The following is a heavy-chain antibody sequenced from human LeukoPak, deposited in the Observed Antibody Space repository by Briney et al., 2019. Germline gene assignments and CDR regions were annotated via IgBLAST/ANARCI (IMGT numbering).Heavy chain of an antibody. CDR2: INSDGSST. J-gene: IGHJ4*02. V-gene: IGHV3-74*01. CDR3: ARGALDFDY. Sequence: QPGGSLRLSCAASGFTFSGHWMHWVRQAPGKGPVWVSLINSDGSSTSYADSVKGRFTISRDNAKNTLYLQMNSLRAEDTAVYYCARGALDFDYWGQGTLVTVSS. CDR1: GFTFSGHW.